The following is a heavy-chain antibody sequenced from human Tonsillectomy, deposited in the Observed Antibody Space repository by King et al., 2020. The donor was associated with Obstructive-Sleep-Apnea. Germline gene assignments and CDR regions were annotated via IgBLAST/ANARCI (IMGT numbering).Heavy chain of an antibody. CDR1: GGSFSGYY. CDR3: ARVVAFDWSLGTFDY. D-gene: IGHD3-9*01. J-gene: IGHJ4*02. Sequence: VQLQQWGAGLLKPSETLSLTCAVYGGSFSGYYWSWIRQPPGKGLEWIGEINRSGRTNYNPSLKSRFTMSVDTSKNQFSLRLSSVTAADAAVYYCARVVAFDWSLGTFDYWGQGTLVTVSS. CDR2: INRSGRT. V-gene: IGHV4-34*01.